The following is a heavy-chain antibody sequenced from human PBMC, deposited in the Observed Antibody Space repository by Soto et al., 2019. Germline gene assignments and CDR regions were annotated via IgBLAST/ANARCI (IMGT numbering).Heavy chain of an antibody. Sequence: QVQLVQSGAEVKKPGASVKVSCQASGYTFITDGITWVRQAPGQGLEWMGGISASNGNTYYGQKFQGRVTMPTDAFTSTAYMELSTLTSDDTADYYCARARPYSSSGDSWGRGTLVTVSS. V-gene: IGHV1-18*01. CDR2: ISASNGNT. CDR1: GYTFITDG. D-gene: IGHD6-13*01. CDR3: ARARPYSSSGDS. J-gene: IGHJ4*02.